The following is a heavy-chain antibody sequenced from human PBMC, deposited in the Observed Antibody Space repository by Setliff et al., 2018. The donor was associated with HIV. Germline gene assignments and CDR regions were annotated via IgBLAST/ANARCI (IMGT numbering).Heavy chain of an antibody. CDR2: INTDNGNT. V-gene: IGHV1-3*04. Sequence: ASVKVSCKASGYTFTDSAIHWVRQAPGQRLEWMGWINTDNGNTKYSQKFQGRVTFTRDTSATTAYMELSSLRSEDTAVYYCARGPGELLGYWGQGTLGTVSS. CDR3: ARGPGELLGY. CDR1: GYTFTDSA. J-gene: IGHJ4*02. D-gene: IGHD3-10*01.